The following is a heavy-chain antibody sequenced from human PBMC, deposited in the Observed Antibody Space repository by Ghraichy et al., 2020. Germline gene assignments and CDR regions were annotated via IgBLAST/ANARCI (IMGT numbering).Heavy chain of an antibody. CDR1: GFTFSTSA. CDR3: AKERVYCSSSSTCYTYGFDI. CDR2: ISSSGGST. V-gene: IGHV3-23*01. D-gene: IGHD2-2*02. Sequence: GGSLRLSCAASGFTFSTSAMSWVRQAPGQGLEWVSAISSSGGSTYYADSVTGRFTISRDNSRNTLYLEMNSLRVEDTAVYYCAKERVYCSSSSTCYTYGFDIWGQGTMVTVSS. J-gene: IGHJ3*02.